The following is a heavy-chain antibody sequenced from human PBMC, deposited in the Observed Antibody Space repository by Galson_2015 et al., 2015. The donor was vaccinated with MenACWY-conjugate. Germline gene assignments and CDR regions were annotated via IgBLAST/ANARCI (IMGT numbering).Heavy chain of an antibody. Sequence: QSGAEVKKPGESLKISCQGSGYSFTNYWIAWVRQMPGKGLEWVGLINPVDSNIRYSPSFQGQVTISADESISTAYLQWSSLKASDTAMYYCARHPPGGRGMDVWAEGPRSPSP. CDR1: GYSFTNYW. V-gene: IGHV5-51*01. J-gene: IGHJ6*02. CDR3: ARHPPGGRGMDV. CDR2: INPVDSNI. D-gene: IGHD1-26*01.